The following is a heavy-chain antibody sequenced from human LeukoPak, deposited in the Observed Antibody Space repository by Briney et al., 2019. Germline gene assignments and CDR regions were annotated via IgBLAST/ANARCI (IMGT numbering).Heavy chain of an antibody. Sequence: GGSLRLSCVAYGFTLTDYYMSWIRQAPGRGLEWVSDISGSGRNVYYGDSVKGRFTISRDNAKNSLYLQMNNLRAEDTAVYYCARSNGYYYTMDVWGQGTTVTVSS. D-gene: IGHD2-8*01. CDR2: ISGSGRNV. CDR1: GFTLTDYY. CDR3: ARSNGYYYTMDV. J-gene: IGHJ6*02. V-gene: IGHV3-11*01.